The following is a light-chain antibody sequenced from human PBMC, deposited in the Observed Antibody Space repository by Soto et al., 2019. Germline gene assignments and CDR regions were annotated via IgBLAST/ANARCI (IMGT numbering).Light chain of an antibody. J-gene: IGLJ3*02. CDR3: SSYTRSNTLVV. V-gene: IGLV2-14*01. CDR1: SSDIGAYNY. CDR2: EVS. Sequence: QSALTQPRSVSGSPGQSVTISCTGTSSDIGAYNYVSWYQQDPGKAPKLIIYEVSNRPSGVSNRFSGSKSGNTASLTISGLQAEDEANYYCSSYTRSNTLVVFGGGTKVTVL.